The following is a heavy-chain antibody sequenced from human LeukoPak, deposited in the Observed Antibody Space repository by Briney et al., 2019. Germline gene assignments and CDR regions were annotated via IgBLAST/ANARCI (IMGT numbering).Heavy chain of an antibody. V-gene: IGHV1-18*01. D-gene: IGHD6-19*01. J-gene: IGHJ6*02. CDR3: ARARTLWLPTYYYYGMDV. Sequence: ASVKVSCKASGYTFTSYGISWVRQAPGQGLEWMGWISAYNGNTNYAQKLQGRVTMTTDTSTSTAYMELRSLRSDDTAVYYCARARTLWLPTYYYYGMDVWGQGTTVTVSS. CDR2: ISAYNGNT. CDR1: GYTFTSYG.